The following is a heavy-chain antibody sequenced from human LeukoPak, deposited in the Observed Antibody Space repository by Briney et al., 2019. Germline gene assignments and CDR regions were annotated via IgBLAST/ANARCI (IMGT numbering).Heavy chain of an antibody. Sequence: SQTLSLTCAISGDSVSSNSATWNWIRQSPSRGLEWLGRTYYRSKWYKYYAVSVKGRITINPDTSKNQFSLQLNSVTPEDTAVYYCARVGPYCSSTSCYDYWGQGTLVTVSS. CDR3: ARVGPYCSSTSCYDY. J-gene: IGHJ4*02. CDR2: TYYRSKWYK. D-gene: IGHD2-2*01. CDR1: GDSVSSNSAT. V-gene: IGHV6-1*01.